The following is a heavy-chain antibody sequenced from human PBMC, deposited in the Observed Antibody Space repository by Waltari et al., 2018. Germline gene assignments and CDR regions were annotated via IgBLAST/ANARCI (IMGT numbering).Heavy chain of an antibody. V-gene: IGHV3-48*03. CDR3: ARRFDS. J-gene: IGHJ4*02. Sequence: EVPLVESGGGLVQPGGSLRLLCAASGFTFSSYGMNWVRQAPGKGLEWISYISGSGTTIYYADSVKGRFTISRDDAENSLYLQMNSLRAEDTALYYCARRFDSWGQGTRVTVSS. CDR2: ISGSGTTI. CDR1: GFTFSSYG.